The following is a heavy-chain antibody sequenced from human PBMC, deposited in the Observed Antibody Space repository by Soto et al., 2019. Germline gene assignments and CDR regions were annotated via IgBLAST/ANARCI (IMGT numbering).Heavy chain of an antibody. Sequence: GESLKISCKGSGYSFTSYWISWVRQMPGKGLEWMGRIDPSGSYTNYSPSFRGHVTISADKSISTAYLQWSSLKASDTAMYYCASTLGYCSGGSCYGWAFDIWGQGTMVTVSS. V-gene: IGHV5-10-1*01. CDR2: IDPSGSYT. D-gene: IGHD2-15*01. CDR1: GYSFTSYW. CDR3: ASTLGYCSGGSCYGWAFDI. J-gene: IGHJ3*02.